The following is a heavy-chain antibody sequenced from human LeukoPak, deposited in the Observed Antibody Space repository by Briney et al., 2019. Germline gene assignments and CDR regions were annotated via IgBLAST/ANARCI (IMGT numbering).Heavy chain of an antibody. CDR2: IYHSGST. J-gene: IGHJ3*02. CDR3: ARASGSGSFDAFDI. V-gene: IGHV4-4*02. Sequence: PSETLSLTCAVSGGSISSSNWWSWVRQPPGKGLEWIGEIYHSGSTNYNPSLKSRVTISVDKSKNQFSLKLSSVTAADTAVYYCARASGSGSFDAFDIWGQGTMVTVSS. D-gene: IGHD3-10*01. CDR1: GGSISSSNW.